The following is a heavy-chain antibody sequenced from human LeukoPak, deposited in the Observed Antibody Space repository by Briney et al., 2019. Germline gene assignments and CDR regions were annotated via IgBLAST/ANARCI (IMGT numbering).Heavy chain of an antibody. CDR3: ARGSGSGSYYNDY. CDR2: IYSGGST. D-gene: IGHD3-10*01. CDR1: GFTVSSNY. J-gene: IGHJ4*02. V-gene: IGHV3-66*01. Sequence: GGSLRLSCAASGFTVSSNYMSWVRQAPGKGLEWVSVIYSGGSTYYADSVKGRFTISRDNSKNTLYLQMNSLRAEDTAVYYCARGSGSGSYYNDYWGQGTLVTVSS.